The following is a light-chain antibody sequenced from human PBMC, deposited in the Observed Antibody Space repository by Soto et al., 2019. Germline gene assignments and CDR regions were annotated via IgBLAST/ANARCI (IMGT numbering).Light chain of an antibody. Sequence: EIVMTQSPATLSVSPGERATLSCRASQSVSSTLAWYQQKPGQTPRLLIYGASTRATGLPARFSGSGSGTEFTLTISSLQSEDFAIYYCKQYNNWPQTFGQGTKVEIK. CDR1: QSVSST. CDR2: GAS. CDR3: KQYNNWPQT. V-gene: IGKV3-15*01. J-gene: IGKJ1*01.